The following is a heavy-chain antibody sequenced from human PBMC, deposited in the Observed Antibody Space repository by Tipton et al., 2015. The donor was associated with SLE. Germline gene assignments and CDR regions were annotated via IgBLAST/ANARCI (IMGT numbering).Heavy chain of an antibody. D-gene: IGHD4-23*01. J-gene: IGHJ4*02. CDR1: GFIFNTFW. CDR3: TRPSTEVPLYY. V-gene: IGHV3-7*01. Sequence: SLRLSCEASGFIFNTFWMTWVRRIPGKGLDWVATVNQYGNEIYYVDSVKGRFTISRDNAKKSLFLQMNSLRAEDTAVYYCTRPSTEVPLYYRGQGTLVTVSS. CDR2: VNQYGNEI.